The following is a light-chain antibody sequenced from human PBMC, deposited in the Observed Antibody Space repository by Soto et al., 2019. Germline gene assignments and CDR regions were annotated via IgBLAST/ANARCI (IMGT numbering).Light chain of an antibody. V-gene: IGLV2-14*01. Sequence: QSALTQPASVSGSPGQSITISCTGSSSDVGTYNYVSWYQQHPGRAPEVIIYEVSNRPSGVSHRFSGSKSGNTASLTISGLQADDEADYYCCSYTDTSARVFGGGTKLTVL. CDR3: CSYTDTSARV. J-gene: IGLJ2*01. CDR1: SSDVGTYNY. CDR2: EVS.